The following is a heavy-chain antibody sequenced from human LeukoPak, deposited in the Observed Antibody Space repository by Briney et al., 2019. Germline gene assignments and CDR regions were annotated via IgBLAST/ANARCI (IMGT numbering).Heavy chain of an antibody. V-gene: IGHV4-34*01. CDR3: ARLYVHAFDI. CDR1: GGSFSGYY. CDR2: INHSGST. Sequence: PSETLSLTCAVYGGSFSGYYWSWIRQPPGKGLEWIGEINHSGSTNYNPSLKSRVTISVDTSKNQFSLKLSSVTAADTAVYYCARLYVHAFDIWSQGTMVTVSS. D-gene: IGHD2-8*01. J-gene: IGHJ3*02.